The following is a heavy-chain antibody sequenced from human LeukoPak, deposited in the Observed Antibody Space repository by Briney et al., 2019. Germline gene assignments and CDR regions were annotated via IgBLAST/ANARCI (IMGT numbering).Heavy chain of an antibody. V-gene: IGHV4-59*01. Sequence: SETLSLICSVSGGSISGYYWNWIRQPPGRGLEWIAYIHYSGSTDYNPSLKSRVTISVDTSKNQFSLRLRSVTAADTAVYYCARLIHGRVVTAIEHWGQGVLVTVSS. CDR1: GGSISGYY. D-gene: IGHD2-21*02. CDR3: ARLIHGRVVTAIEH. J-gene: IGHJ4*02. CDR2: IHYSGST.